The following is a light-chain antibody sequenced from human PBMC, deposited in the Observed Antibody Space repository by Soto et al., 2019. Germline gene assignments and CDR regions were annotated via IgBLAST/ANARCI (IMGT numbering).Light chain of an antibody. CDR2: GAS. Sequence: EIVLTQSPGTLSLSPGERATLSCRASQSVSSSYLAWYQQKPGQAPRLLIYGASSRATGIPDRFSGSGSGTDFTLTISRLEPEDFAVYYCQQYGSETWTFGQGTKVEIK. J-gene: IGKJ1*01. CDR3: QQYGSETWT. V-gene: IGKV3-20*01. CDR1: QSVSSSY.